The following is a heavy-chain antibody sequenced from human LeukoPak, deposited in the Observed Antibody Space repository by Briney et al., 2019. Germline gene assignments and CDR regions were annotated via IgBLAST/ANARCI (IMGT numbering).Heavy chain of an antibody. CDR3: AYGVNGLGFDY. D-gene: IGHD4-23*01. Sequence: ASAKVSCKASGGTFSSYAISWVRQAPGQGLEWMGGIIPIFGTANYAQKFQGRVTITADESTSTAYMELSSLRSEDTAVYYCAYGVNGLGFDYWGQGTLVTVSS. CDR2: IIPIFGTA. J-gene: IGHJ4*02. CDR1: GGTFSSYA. V-gene: IGHV1-69*13.